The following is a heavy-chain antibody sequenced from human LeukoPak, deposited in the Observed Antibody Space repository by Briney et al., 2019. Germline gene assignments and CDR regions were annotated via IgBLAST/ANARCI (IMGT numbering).Heavy chain of an antibody. CDR1: GGSISSYY. D-gene: IGHD3-22*01. Sequence: SETLSLTCSVSGGSISSYYWSWIRQPPGKGLEWIGYIYYSGSTTYNPSLKSRVTISVDTSENQFSLNLSSVTAADTAVYYCARDRGSGYRGRLDAFDIWGQGTMVTVSS. V-gene: IGHV4-59*01. CDR2: IYYSGST. CDR3: ARDRGSGYRGRLDAFDI. J-gene: IGHJ3*02.